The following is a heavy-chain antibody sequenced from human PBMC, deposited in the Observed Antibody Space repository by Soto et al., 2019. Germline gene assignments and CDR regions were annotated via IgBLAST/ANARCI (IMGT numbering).Heavy chain of an antibody. CDR2: ISGSGGST. V-gene: IGHV3-23*01. D-gene: IGHD3-3*01. CDR3: AKAFLEWLLFAIDY. Sequence: GGSLRLSCAASGFTFSSYAMSWVRQAPGKGLEWVSAISGSGGSTYYADSVKGRFTISRDNSKNTLYLQMNSLRAEDTAVYYCAKAFLEWLLFAIDYWGQGTLVTVSS. J-gene: IGHJ4*02. CDR1: GFTFSSYA.